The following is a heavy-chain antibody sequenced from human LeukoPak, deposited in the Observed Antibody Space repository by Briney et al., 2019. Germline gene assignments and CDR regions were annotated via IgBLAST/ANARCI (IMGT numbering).Heavy chain of an antibody. V-gene: IGHV3-23*01. Sequence: GGSLRLSCAASGFTFNNYAMTWARQAPGKGLEWVSTIIGSGGNTDYADSVKGRFTISRDNGKNALFLQMNSLRAEDAAVYYCVRGNDYGGPHYWGQGTLVTVSS. D-gene: IGHD4-23*01. CDR2: IIGSGGNT. J-gene: IGHJ4*02. CDR3: VRGNDYGGPHY. CDR1: GFTFNNYA.